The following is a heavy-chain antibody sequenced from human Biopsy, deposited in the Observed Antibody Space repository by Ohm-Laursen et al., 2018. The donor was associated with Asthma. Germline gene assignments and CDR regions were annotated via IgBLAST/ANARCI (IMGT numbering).Heavy chain of an antibody. V-gene: IGHV3-30*18. CDR2: ISFDGTNR. CDR1: GFSFSNYG. J-gene: IGHJ4*02. CDR3: AKDVFPGWELRRGPDY. Sequence: SLRLSCAASGFSFSNYGMHWVRQAPGKGLDWVAVISFDGTNRNYTDSVKGRFTISRDNSRNTLHLEMNSLRAEDAAVYYCAKDVFPGWELRRGPDYWGQGTLVTVSS. D-gene: IGHD1-26*01.